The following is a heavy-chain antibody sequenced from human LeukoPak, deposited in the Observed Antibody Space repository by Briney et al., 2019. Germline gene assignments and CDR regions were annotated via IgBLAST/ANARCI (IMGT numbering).Heavy chain of an antibody. D-gene: IGHD6-6*01. CDR1: GFTFYDYA. CDR2: ISWNSGST. Sequence: GGTLRLSCAASGFTFYDYAMHCGRQAPGEGLEWGSGISWNSGSTGYTDSLKGRFTISRDNAKNSLYLQMNSLRAEDTALYYCAKDIGYGIAAPYWFDPWGQGTLVTVSS. CDR3: AKDIGYGIAAPYWFDP. J-gene: IGHJ5*02. V-gene: IGHV3-9*01.